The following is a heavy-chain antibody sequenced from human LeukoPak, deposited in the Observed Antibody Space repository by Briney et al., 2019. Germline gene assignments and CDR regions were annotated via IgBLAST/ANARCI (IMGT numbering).Heavy chain of an antibody. CDR2: ISSSGSTI. CDR3: ARGGYYDSSGYYFDY. J-gene: IGHJ4*02. CDR1: GFTFSSYT. V-gene: IGHV3-48*03. D-gene: IGHD3-22*01. Sequence: GGSLRLSCAASGFTFSSYTMNWVRQAPGKGLEWVSYISSSGSTIYYADSVKGRFTISRDNAKNSLYLQMNSLRAEDTAVYYCARGGYYDSSGYYFDYWGQGTLVTVSS.